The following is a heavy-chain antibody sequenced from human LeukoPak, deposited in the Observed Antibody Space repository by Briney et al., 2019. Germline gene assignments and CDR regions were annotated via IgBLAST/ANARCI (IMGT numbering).Heavy chain of an antibody. CDR1: AYTFTSND. CDR3: AREWTTRYYYYYMDV. V-gene: IGHV1-18*01. J-gene: IGHJ6*03. CDR2: MNPNSGNT. Sequence: ASVKVSCTASAYTFTSNDINWVRQAQGQGLEWVGWMNPNSGNTDYAQKLQGRVTMTTDTSTSTAYMELRSLRSDDTAVYYCAREWTTRYYYYYMDVWGKGTTVTVSS. D-gene: IGHD4-11*01.